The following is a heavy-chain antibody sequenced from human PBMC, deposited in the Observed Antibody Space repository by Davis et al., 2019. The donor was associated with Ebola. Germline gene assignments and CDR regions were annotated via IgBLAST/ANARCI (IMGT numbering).Heavy chain of an antibody. Sequence: GGSLRLSCAASGLTVSSNYMTWVRQAPGKGPEWVSIIYSRGGTSYADSVKGRFTISRDNAKNSLYLQMNSLRDEDTAVYYCARDYYDSSGYYQGDCWGQGTLVTVSS. J-gene: IGHJ4*02. CDR1: GLTVSSNY. CDR2: IYSRGGT. D-gene: IGHD3-22*01. V-gene: IGHV3-53*01. CDR3: ARDYYDSSGYYQGDC.